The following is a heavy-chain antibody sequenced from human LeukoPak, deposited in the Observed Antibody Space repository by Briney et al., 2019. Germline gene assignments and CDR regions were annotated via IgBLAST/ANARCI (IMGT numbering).Heavy chain of an antibody. CDR2: ISGSDGST. CDR1: GFPLRNYG. V-gene: IGHV3-23*01. CDR3: AKEEYSGSLLTLDY. D-gene: IGHD1-26*01. J-gene: IGHJ4*02. Sequence: PGGSLRLSCAASGFPLRNYGMSWVRQAPGKGLEWVSAISGSDGSTYYTDSVKGRFTISRDNSRNTLYLQLNSLRAEDTAVYYCAKEEYSGSLLTLDYWGQGTPVTVSS.